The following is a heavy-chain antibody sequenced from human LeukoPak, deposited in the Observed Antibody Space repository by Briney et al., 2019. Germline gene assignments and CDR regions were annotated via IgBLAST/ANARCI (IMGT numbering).Heavy chain of an antibody. V-gene: IGHV3-23*01. D-gene: IGHD3-16*01. J-gene: IGHJ4*02. Sequence: GVSLRLSCAASGFTFSSVVMTWVRQARGQGLEWGSGLSSSGGSTYYADSVKGRFTISRDNSKNTVYLQMNSLRDEDTAVYYCAKKYYPDYWGQGTLVIVSS. CDR3: AKKYYPDY. CDR2: LSSSGGST. CDR1: GFTFSSVV.